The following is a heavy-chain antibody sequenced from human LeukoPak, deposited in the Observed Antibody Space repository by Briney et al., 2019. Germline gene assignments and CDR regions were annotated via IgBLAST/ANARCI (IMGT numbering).Heavy chain of an antibody. D-gene: IGHD4-11*01. Sequence: GGSLRLSCAASGFTFSSYWMHWVRQAPGKGLVWVSRINSDGSSTSYADSVKGRFTISRDNAKNTLYLQMNSLRAEDTAVCYCARDLRDYSINYYYYGMDVWGQGTTVTVSS. CDR3: ARDLRDYSINYYYYGMDV. J-gene: IGHJ6*02. CDR1: GFTFSSYW. CDR2: INSDGSST. V-gene: IGHV3-74*01.